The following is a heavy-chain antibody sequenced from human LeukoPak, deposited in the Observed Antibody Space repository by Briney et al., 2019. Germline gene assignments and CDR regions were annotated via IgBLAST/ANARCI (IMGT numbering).Heavy chain of an antibody. J-gene: IGHJ4*02. D-gene: IGHD3-9*01. Sequence: ASVKVSCKASGYTFTSYYMHWVRQAPGQGLEWMGIINPSGGSTSYAQKFQGRVTMTRDTSTSTVYMELSSLRSEDTAVYYCARGTHYGILTGYHFFDYWGQGTLVTVSS. CDR3: ARGTHYGILTGYHFFDY. CDR1: GYTFTSYY. CDR2: INPSGGST. V-gene: IGHV1-46*01.